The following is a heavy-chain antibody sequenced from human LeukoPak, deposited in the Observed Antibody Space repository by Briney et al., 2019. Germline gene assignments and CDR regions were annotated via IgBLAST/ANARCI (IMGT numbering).Heavy chain of an antibody. CDR2: IYYSGST. J-gene: IGHJ3*02. Sequence: SETLSLTCTVSGGSISSYYWSWIRQPPGKGLEWIGYIYYSGSTNYNPSLKSRVTISVDTSKNQFSLKLSSVTAADTAVYYCARGRRRVLEWFPQKGAFDIWGQGTMVTVSS. D-gene: IGHD3-3*01. CDR1: GGSISSYY. CDR3: ARGRRRVLEWFPQKGAFDI. V-gene: IGHV4-59*01.